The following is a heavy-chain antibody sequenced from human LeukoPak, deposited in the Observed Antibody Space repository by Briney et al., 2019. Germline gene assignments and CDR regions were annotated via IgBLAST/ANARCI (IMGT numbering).Heavy chain of an antibody. Sequence: GASVKVSCKVSGYTLAELSMHWVRQAPGKGLEWMGGFDPEDGETIYAQKFQGRVTMTEDTSTDTAHMELSSLRSEDTAVYYCATDTTTGTEAFDIWGQGTMVTVSS. D-gene: IGHD1-1*01. V-gene: IGHV1-24*01. J-gene: IGHJ3*02. CDR2: FDPEDGET. CDR3: ATDTTTGTEAFDI. CDR1: GYTLAELS.